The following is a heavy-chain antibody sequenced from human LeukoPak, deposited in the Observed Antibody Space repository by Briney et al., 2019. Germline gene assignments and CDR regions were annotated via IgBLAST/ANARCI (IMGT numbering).Heavy chain of an antibody. CDR3: AKGFTMMAYLDY. V-gene: IGHV3-23*01. Sequence: PGGSLRLSCAASGFPFSSYAMSWVRQAPGKGLEWVSAISGSGGSTYYADSVKGRFTISRDNSKNTLYLQMKSLRAEDTAVYYCAKGFTMMAYLDYWGQGTLVTVSS. D-gene: IGHD3-22*01. J-gene: IGHJ4*02. CDR1: GFPFSSYA. CDR2: ISGSGGST.